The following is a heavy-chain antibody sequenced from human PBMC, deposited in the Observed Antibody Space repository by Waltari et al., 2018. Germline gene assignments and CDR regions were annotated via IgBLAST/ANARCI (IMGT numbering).Heavy chain of an antibody. CDR1: GYTLTELS. Sequence: QVQLVQSGAEVKKPGASVKVSCKVSGYTLTELSIPRVRQAPGKGIEWMGGFDTEDGETIYEQKFQGRVTMTEDTSTDTAYMELSSLRSEDTAVYYCATDSQWVFTRLYYWGQGTLVTVSS. D-gene: IGHD3-22*01. V-gene: IGHV1-24*01. CDR2: FDTEDGET. CDR3: ATDSQWVFTRLYY. J-gene: IGHJ4*02.